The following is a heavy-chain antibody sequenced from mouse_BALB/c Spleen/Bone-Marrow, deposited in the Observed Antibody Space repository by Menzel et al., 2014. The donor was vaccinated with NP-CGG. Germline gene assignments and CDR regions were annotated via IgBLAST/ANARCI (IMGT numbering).Heavy chain of an antibody. CDR1: GYAFSLYW. V-gene: IGHV1-80*01. J-gene: IGHJ2*01. CDR2: TYPGDDDT. CDR3: ARGGISIDY. Sequence: VQLQQSGAELVRPGSSVKISCKASGYAFSLYWVNWVKQRPGQGPEWIGQTYPGDDDTDYNGKFKGKATLTADRSSSTAYMQLGSLTSEDSAVYFCARGGISIDYWGHGTTLTVSS.